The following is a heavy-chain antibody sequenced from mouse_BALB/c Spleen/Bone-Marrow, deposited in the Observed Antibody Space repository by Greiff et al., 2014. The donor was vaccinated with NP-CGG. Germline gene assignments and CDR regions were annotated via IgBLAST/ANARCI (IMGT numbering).Heavy chain of an antibody. CDR2: IYPGDGET. CDR3: ARKYGDY. CDR1: GYPFSGYW. J-gene: IGHJ2*01. Sequence: QVQLQQSGAELVRPGSSVKISCKASGYPFSGYWMNWVKQRPGQGLEWIGQIYPGDGETNYNGKFKGNATLTADKSSSTAYMQLISLTSEDSAVYFCARKYGDYWGQGTTLTVSS. D-gene: IGHD2-10*02. V-gene: IGHV1-80*01.